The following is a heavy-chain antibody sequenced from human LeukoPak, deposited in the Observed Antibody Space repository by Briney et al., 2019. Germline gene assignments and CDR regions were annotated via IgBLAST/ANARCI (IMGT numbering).Heavy chain of an antibody. Sequence: SETLSLTCTVSGGSISSYYWSWIRQPPGKGLEWLGYIYYSGSTNYNPSLKSRVTISVDTSKNQFSLKLSSVTAADTAVYYCARGAYYDSSGSYNWFDPWGQGTLVTVSS. CDR3: ARGAYYDSSGSYNWFDP. D-gene: IGHD3-22*01. J-gene: IGHJ5*02. CDR1: GGSISSYY. V-gene: IGHV4-59*01. CDR2: IYYSGST.